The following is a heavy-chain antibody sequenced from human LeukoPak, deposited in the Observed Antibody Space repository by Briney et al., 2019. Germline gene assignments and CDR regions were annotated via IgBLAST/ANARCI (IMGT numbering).Heavy chain of an antibody. CDR3: ARGGYSSSWYHFDY. CDR1: GCTVSSNY. CDR2: IYSGGTT. Sequence: PGGSLRLSCAASGCTVSSNYMSWVRQAPGKGLEWVSVIYSGGTTNYADSVKGRFTISRDNSKNTLFLQMNSLRAEDTAVYYCARGGYSSSWYHFDYWGQGTLATVSS. D-gene: IGHD6-13*01. V-gene: IGHV3-53*01. J-gene: IGHJ4*02.